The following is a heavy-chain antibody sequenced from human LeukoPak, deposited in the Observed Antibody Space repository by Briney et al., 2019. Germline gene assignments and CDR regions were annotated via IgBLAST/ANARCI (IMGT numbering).Heavy chain of an antibody. D-gene: IGHD3-3*01. V-gene: IGHV3-30-3*01. J-gene: IGHJ4*02. CDR3: ARAEKVVIIDQ. CDR2: ISYDGSNK. CDR1: GFTFSSYA. Sequence: QTGGSLRLSCAASGFTFSSYAMHWVRQAPGKGLEWVAVISYDGSNKYYADSVKGRFTISRDNSKNTLYLQMNSLRAEDTAVYYCARAEKVVIIDQWGQGTLVTVSS.